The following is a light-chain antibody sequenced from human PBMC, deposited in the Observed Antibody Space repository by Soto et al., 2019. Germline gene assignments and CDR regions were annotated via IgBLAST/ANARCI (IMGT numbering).Light chain of an antibody. CDR1: QGISSY. CDR3: QQYYSYPHA. J-gene: IGKJ2*01. V-gene: IGKV1-8*01. CDR2: AAS. Sequence: AIRMTQSPSSLSASTGDRVTITCRASQGISSYLAWYQQKPGKDPKLLIYAASTMQSGVPSRFSGSGSGTDFTLTISSLQSEDFATYYCQQYYSYPHAFGQGTKLEIK.